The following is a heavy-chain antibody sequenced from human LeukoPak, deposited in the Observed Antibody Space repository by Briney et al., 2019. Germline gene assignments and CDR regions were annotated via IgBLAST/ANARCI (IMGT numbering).Heavy chain of an antibody. CDR3: AKDMAYSSSSLIFDY. Sequence: GGSLRLSCAASGFTFDEYTMHCVRQAPGKGLEWVSLISWEGGSTYYAHSVKGRFTISRDNSKNSLYLQMNSLRTEDTALYYCAKDMAYSSSSLIFDYWGQGTLVTVSS. CDR2: ISWEGGST. V-gene: IGHV3-43*01. J-gene: IGHJ4*02. D-gene: IGHD6-6*01. CDR1: GFTFDEYT.